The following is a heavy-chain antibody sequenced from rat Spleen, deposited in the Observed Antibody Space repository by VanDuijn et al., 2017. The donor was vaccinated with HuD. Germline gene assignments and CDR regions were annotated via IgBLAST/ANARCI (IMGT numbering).Heavy chain of an antibody. Sequence: EVQLVESGGDLVQPGRSLKLSCAASGFTFSNYGMAWVRQAPTKGLEWVATISYDGSSTYYRDSVKGRFTISRDNAKSTLYLQMGSLRSEDTATYYCAAAGTRVSRFAYWGQGVMVTVSS. D-gene: IGHD1-4*01. CDR1: GFTFSNYG. J-gene: IGHJ2*01. V-gene: IGHV5-29*01. CDR3: AAAGTRVSRFAY. CDR2: ISYDGSST.